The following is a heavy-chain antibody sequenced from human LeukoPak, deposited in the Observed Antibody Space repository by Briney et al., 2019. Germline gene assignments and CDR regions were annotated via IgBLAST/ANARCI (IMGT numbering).Heavy chain of an antibody. Sequence: GGSLRLSCAASGFTFSNYYMSWIRQAPGTGLEWVSYIHPSGSSIYYADSVKGRFTISRDNSKNTLYLQMNSLRAEDTAVYYCAKEKTDGDYFDYWGQGTLVTVSS. V-gene: IGHV3-11*04. D-gene: IGHD4-17*01. J-gene: IGHJ4*02. CDR3: AKEKTDGDYFDY. CDR2: IHPSGSSI. CDR1: GFTFSNYY.